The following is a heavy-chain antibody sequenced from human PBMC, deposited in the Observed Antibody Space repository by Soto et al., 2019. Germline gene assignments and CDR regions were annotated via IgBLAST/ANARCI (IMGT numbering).Heavy chain of an antibody. D-gene: IGHD2-21*01. Sequence: ASVKVSCKASGYTLMDYYTHWGRQAPGQGLEWMGRIRPKRGAINYAQKFKGRVTLTWDSSLNKAYMELSSLRSHDTALYYCTRPPPYITASYYFQSLRQGTLVTVSS. V-gene: IGHV1-2*02. CDR3: TRPPPYITASYYFQS. J-gene: IGHJ4*02. CDR1: GYTLMDYY. CDR2: IRPKRGAI.